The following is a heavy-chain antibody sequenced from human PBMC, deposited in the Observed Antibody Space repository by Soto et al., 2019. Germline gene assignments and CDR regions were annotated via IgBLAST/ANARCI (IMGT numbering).Heavy chain of an antibody. J-gene: IGHJ6*02. Sequence: PGGSMRISCTACGFSFNTAGITWVRKDPGKRLPWVGRNSHGGVPEYAGRVRGRFIISRDDSIRSVDLQMNNLRTDDTAVYYCSSSRGGYECSSGMDLWSQGMGVWGRRPTGTVAS. CDR3: SSSRGGYECSSGMDLWSQGMGV. V-gene: IGHV3-15*01. CDR2: NSHGGVP. CDR1: GFSFNTAG. D-gene: IGHD6-13*01.